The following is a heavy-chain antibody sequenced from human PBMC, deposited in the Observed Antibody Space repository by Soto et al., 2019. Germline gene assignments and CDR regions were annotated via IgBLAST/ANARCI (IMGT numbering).Heavy chain of an antibody. Sequence: GGSLRLSCAASGFTFSRYAMSWVRQAPGKGLEWVSVISGSGGRTYYADSVKGRFTISIDNSKNTLYLQMNSLRAEDPAVYYCAKSPPGSGSYFWDYWGQGTLVTVSS. J-gene: IGHJ4*02. V-gene: IGHV3-23*01. CDR3: AKSPPGSGSYFWDY. D-gene: IGHD1-26*01. CDR1: GFTFSRYA. CDR2: ISGSGGRT.